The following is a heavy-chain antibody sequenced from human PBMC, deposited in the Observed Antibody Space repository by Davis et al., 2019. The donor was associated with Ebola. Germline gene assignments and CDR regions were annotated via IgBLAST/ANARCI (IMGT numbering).Heavy chain of an antibody. Sequence: PSETLSLTCTVSGGSISSYYWSWIRRPPGKGLEWIGYIYYSGSTNYNPSLKSRVTMTRDTSTSTVYMELSSLRSEDTAVYYCARSVLEWLFLYFDYWGQGTLVTVSS. V-gene: IGHV4-59*01. CDR2: IYYSGST. D-gene: IGHD3-3*01. CDR3: ARSVLEWLFLYFDY. CDR1: GGSISSYY. J-gene: IGHJ4*02.